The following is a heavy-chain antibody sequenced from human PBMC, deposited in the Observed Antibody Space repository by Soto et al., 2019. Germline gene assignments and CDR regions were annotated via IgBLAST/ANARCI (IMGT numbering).Heavy chain of an antibody. CDR2: IWYDGSNK. CDR3: ARGGAAAGILDH. J-gene: IGHJ4*02. CDR1: GFTFSSYG. Sequence: QVQLVESGGGVVQPGRSLRLSCAASGFTFSSYGMHWVRQAPGKGLEWVAVIWYDGSNKYYADSVKGRFTISRDNSKNTLYLQMNGLRAEDTAVYYCARGGAAAGILDHWGQGTLVTVSS. V-gene: IGHV3-33*01. D-gene: IGHD6-13*01.